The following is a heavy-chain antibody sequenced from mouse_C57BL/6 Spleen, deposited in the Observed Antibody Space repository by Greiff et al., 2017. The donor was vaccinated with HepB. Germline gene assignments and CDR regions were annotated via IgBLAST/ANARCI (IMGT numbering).Heavy chain of an antibody. CDR2: IDPENGDT. CDR1: GFNIKDDY. CDR3: TTGGSYGSSLDY. Sequence: VQLQQSGAELVRPGASVKLSCTASGFNIKDDYMHWVKQRPEQGLEWIGWIDPENGDTEYASKFQGKATITADTSSNTAYLQLSSLTSEDTAVYYCTTGGSYGSSLDYWGQGTTLTVSS. D-gene: IGHD1-1*01. J-gene: IGHJ2*01. V-gene: IGHV14-4*01.